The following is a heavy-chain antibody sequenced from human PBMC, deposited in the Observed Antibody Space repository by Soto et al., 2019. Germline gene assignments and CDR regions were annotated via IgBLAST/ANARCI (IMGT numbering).Heavy chain of an antibody. J-gene: IGHJ6*02. Sequence: ASVKVSCKASGYTFTGYYMHWVRQAPGQGLEWMGWINPNSGGTNYAQKFQGRVTITADKSTSTAYMELSSLRSEDTAVYYCAVGYCSSTSCYAGFLYYYYGMDVWGQGTTVTVSS. V-gene: IGHV1-2*02. CDR1: GYTFTGYY. CDR3: AVGYCSSTSCYAGFLYYYYGMDV. CDR2: INPNSGGT. D-gene: IGHD2-2*01.